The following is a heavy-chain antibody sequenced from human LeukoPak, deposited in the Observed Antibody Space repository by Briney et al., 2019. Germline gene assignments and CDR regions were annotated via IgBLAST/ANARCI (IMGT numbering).Heavy chain of an antibody. CDR3: ARLRPNVWGSYRTLFDY. D-gene: IGHD3-16*02. Sequence: SETLSLTCAVYGGSFSGYYWSWIRQPPGKGLEWIGEINHSGSTNYNPSLKSRVTISVDTSKSQFSLKLSSVTAADTAVYYCARLRPNVWGSYRTLFDYWGQGTLVTVSS. CDR1: GGSFSGYY. J-gene: IGHJ4*02. V-gene: IGHV4-34*01. CDR2: INHSGST.